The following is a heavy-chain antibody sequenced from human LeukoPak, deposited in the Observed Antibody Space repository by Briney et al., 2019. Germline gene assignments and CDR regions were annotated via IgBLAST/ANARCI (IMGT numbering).Heavy chain of an antibody. D-gene: IGHD3-10*01. V-gene: IGHV3-48*03. CDR3: ARDSEGQYFDY. CDR2: ISSSGHII. CDR1: GFTFRSNE. Sequence: GGSLRLSCAASGFTFRSNEMNWVRQPPGKGLEWVSYISSSGHIIYYADSVRGRFTISRDNAKNSLYLQMNNLRAEDTAVYYCARDSEGQYFDYWGQGTLVTVSS. J-gene: IGHJ4*02.